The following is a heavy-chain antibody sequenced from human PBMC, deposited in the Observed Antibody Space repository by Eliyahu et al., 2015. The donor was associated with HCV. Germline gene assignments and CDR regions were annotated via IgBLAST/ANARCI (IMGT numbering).Heavy chain of an antibody. D-gene: IGHD6-19*01. J-gene: IGHJ5*02. CDR3: ASGGGGIAVTGTGGWLDP. V-gene: IGHV4-59*01. CDR1: GGSIXTYY. CDR2: IHYSGST. Sequence: QVQLQESGPGLVKPSETLSLTCTVSGGSIXTYYWSWIRQPPGKGLEWIGYIHYSGSTNYNPSLKSRVTISIDTSKNQFSLNLTSVTAADTAMYYCASGGGGIAVTGTGGWLDPWGQGTLVTVSS.